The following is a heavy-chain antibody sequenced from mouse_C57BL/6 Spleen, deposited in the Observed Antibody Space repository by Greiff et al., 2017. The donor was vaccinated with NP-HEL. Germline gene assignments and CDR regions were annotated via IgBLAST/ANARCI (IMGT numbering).Heavy chain of an antibody. D-gene: IGHD2-4*01. Sequence: QVQLQQPGAELVRPGSSVKLSCKASGYTFTSYWMHWVKQRPIQGLEWIGNIDPSDSETHYNQKFKDKATLTVDKSSSTAYMQLSSLTAEDSAVYYCARVGTDYLYYYAMDYWGQGTSVTVSS. CDR3: ARVGTDYLYYYAMDY. CDR1: GYTFTSYW. V-gene: IGHV1-52*01. J-gene: IGHJ4*01. CDR2: IDPSDSET.